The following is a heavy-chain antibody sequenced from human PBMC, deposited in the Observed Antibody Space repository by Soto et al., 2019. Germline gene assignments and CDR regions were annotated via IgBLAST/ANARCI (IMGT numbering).Heavy chain of an antibody. CDR1: GSTFSSDV. D-gene: IGHD3-10*01. Sequence: GGSLRLSCVASGSTFSSDVMSWVRQAPGKGLEWVSGISGGTTYYADSVKGRFTISRDNFKNTLFLQMNSLRAEDTAVYYCASAERELPRDPWGQGTLVTVSS. CDR2: ISGGTT. CDR3: ASAERELPRDP. J-gene: IGHJ5*02. V-gene: IGHV3-23*01.